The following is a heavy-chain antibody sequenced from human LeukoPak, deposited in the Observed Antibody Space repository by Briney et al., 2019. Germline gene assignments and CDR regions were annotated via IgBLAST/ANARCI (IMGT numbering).Heavy chain of an antibody. CDR2: ISSSSSYI. CDR1: GFTFSSYS. V-gene: IGHV3-21*01. CDR3: AREGPGFLVPLVDY. J-gene: IGHJ4*02. Sequence: GGSLRLSCAASGFTFSSYSMNWVRQAPGKGLEWVSSISSSSSYIYYADSVKGRFTISRDNAKNSLYLQMNSLRAEDTAVYYCAREGPGFLVPLVDYWGQGTLVTVSS. D-gene: IGHD3-3*01.